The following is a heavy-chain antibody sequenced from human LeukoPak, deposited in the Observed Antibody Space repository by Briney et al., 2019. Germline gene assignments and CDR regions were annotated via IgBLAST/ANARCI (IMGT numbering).Heavy chain of an antibody. J-gene: IGHJ5*02. CDR1: GFTFSGYA. D-gene: IGHD2-2*01. V-gene: IGHV3-23*01. CDR2: ISDTGGST. CDR3: ARTGYCSSTSCPSIRFDP. Sequence: GGSLRLSCAASGFTFSGYAMSWVRQAPGKGLEWVSAISDTGGSTYYADSVKGRFTISRDNSKNTLYLQMNSLRAEDTAVYYCARTGYCSSTSCPSIRFDPWGQGTLVTVSS.